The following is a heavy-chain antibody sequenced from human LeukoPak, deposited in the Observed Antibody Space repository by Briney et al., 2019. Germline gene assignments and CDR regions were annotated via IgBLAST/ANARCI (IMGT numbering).Heavy chain of an antibody. CDR3: ARARYCSGGSCYGFDY. D-gene: IGHD2-15*01. Sequence: ASVKVSCKASGGTFSSYAISWVRQAPGQGLEWVGGIIPIFGTANYAQKFQGRVTITADKSTSTAYMELSSLRSEDTAVYYCARARYCSGGSCYGFDYWGQGTLVTVSS. J-gene: IGHJ4*02. CDR2: IIPIFGTA. V-gene: IGHV1-69*06. CDR1: GGTFSSYA.